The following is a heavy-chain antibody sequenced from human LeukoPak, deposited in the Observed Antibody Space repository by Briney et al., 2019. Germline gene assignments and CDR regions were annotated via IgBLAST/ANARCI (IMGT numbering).Heavy chain of an antibody. CDR3: ARHETSLYSSSWYSYNWFDP. D-gene: IGHD6-13*01. Sequence: PSETLSLTCTVSGGSISSTSYYWGWIRQPPGKGLEWIGSIYYSGSTYYNPSLKSRVTISVDTSKNQFSLKLSSVTAADTAVYYCARHETSLYSSSWYSYNWFDPWGQGTLVTVSS. V-gene: IGHV4-39*01. CDR2: IYYSGST. J-gene: IGHJ5*02. CDR1: GGSISSTSYY.